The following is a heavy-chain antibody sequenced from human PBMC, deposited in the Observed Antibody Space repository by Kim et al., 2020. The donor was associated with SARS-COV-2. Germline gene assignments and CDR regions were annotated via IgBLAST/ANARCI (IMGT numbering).Heavy chain of an antibody. V-gene: IGHV1-69*13. CDR3: ATVPREDEYGDY. CDR1: GGTFSSYP. J-gene: IGHJ4*01. D-gene: IGHD4-17*01. Sequence: SVKVSCKASGGTFSSYPINWVRQVHGQGLEWMGGILPIFGTANYAQKFQGRVTISADESTSTAYMELRSLRSDDTAVHYCATVPREDEYGDY. CDR2: ILPIFGTA.